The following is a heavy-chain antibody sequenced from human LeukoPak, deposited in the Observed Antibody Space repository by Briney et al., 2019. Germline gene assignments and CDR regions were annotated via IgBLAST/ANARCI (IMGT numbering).Heavy chain of an antibody. J-gene: IGHJ6*02. Sequence: GGSLRLSCVASDFTFDFYWMTWVRQAPGKGLEWLANILPDGSQKYYVDSVKGRFTISRDNSKNTLYLQMNSLRAEDTAVYYCAKGPKGRSYYYYYGMDVWGQGTTVTVSS. CDR3: AKGPKGRSYYYYYGMDV. CDR1: DFTFDFYW. D-gene: IGHD3-10*01. V-gene: IGHV3-7*01. CDR2: ILPDGSQK.